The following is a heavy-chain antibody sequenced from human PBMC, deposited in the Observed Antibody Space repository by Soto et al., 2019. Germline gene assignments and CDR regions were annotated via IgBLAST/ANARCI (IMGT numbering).Heavy chain of an antibody. CDR3: AWQSRGNQDVFDV. J-gene: IGHJ3*01. CDR2: VKGKTGSETP. CDR1: GLSFRDAW. V-gene: IGHV3-15*07. D-gene: IGHD1-1*01. Sequence: EVQLVESGGGLVTPGGSLRLSCAVSGLSFRDAWVSWVRQAPGKGLQWVGRVKGKTGSETPDFAAPVKGRFSFSRDYSKDTLYMHMNGLKTEDTGVYYCAWQSRGNQDVFDVWGQGTMVIVS.